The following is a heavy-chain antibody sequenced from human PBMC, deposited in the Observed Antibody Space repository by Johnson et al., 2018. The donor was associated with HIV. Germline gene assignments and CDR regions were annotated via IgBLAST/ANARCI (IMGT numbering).Heavy chain of an antibody. CDR2: ISGSGGST. CDR3: ATVVVITQDAFDI. V-gene: IGHV3-23*04. Sequence: VQLVESGGGLVQPGGSLRLSGAASGFTFSSYAMSWVRQAPGKGLEWVSAISGSGGSTYYADSVKGRFTISRDNSKNTLYLQMNSLKIEDTAVYYCATVVVITQDAFDIWGQGTMVTVSS. D-gene: IGHD3-22*01. J-gene: IGHJ3*02. CDR1: GFTFSSYA.